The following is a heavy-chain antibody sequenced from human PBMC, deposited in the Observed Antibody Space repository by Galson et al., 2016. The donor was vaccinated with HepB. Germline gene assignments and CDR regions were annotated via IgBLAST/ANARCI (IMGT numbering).Heavy chain of an antibody. D-gene: IGHD2-15*01. J-gene: IGHJ3*02. CDR3: VKDTGAVMVADSTDAFDI. V-gene: IGHV3-30*18. CDR1: ESSFSYYG. CDR2: ISYDGRNK. Sequence: SLRLSCAASESSFSYYGMHWVRQAAGKGLEWVAVISYDGRNKYYADSVKGRFTISRGNSKDTLYLQMDSLRVADTSVYYCVKDTGAVMVADSTDAFDIWGQGTMVTVSS.